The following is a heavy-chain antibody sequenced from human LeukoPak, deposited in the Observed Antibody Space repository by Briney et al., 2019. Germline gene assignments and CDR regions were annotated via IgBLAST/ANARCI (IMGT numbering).Heavy chain of an antibody. CDR2: ISSSSSTI. CDR3: ARDSSGWAIGNWFDP. J-gene: IGHJ5*02. CDR1: GFTFSSYS. Sequence: SGGSLRLSCAASGFTFSSYSMRWVRQAPGKGREWVSYISSSSSTIYYADSVKGRFTISRDNAKNSLYLQMNSLRAEDTAVYYCARDSSGWAIGNWFDPWGQGTLVTVSS. D-gene: IGHD6-19*01. V-gene: IGHV3-48*01.